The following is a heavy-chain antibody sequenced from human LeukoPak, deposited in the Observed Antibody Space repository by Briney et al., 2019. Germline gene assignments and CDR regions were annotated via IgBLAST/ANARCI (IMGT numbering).Heavy chain of an antibody. Sequence: GGSLRLSCAASRFTFSGYAISWVRQAPGKGLEWVSSISGSGGNTYYADSVKGRFTISRDNSKNTLYLQMNSLRAEDTAVYYCAKGTMVTTYNWDHWGQGTLVTVSS. CDR1: RFTFSGYA. CDR3: AKGTMVTTYNWDH. V-gene: IGHV3-23*01. D-gene: IGHD4-17*01. CDR2: ISGSGGNT. J-gene: IGHJ4*02.